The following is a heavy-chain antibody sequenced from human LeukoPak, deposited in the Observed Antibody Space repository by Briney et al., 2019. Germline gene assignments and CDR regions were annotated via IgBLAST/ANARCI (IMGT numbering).Heavy chain of an antibody. CDR1: GYIFTGYY. CDR3: TRDFRLRVRDNWFDP. CDR2: IIPIFGTA. D-gene: IGHD5-12*01. V-gene: IGHV1-69*13. J-gene: IGHJ5*02. Sequence: SVKVSCKASGYIFTGYYMHWVRQAPGQGLEWMGGIIPIFGTANYAQKFQGRVTITADESTSAAYMELSSRRSEDTAVYYCTRDFRLRVRDNWFDPWGQGTLVTVSS.